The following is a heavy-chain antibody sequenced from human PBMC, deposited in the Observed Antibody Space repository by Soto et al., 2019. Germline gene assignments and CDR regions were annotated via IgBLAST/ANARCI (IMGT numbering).Heavy chain of an antibody. V-gene: IGHV5-51*01. Sequence: PGESLKISCKGSGYSFTSYWIGWVRQMPGKGLEWMGIIYPGDSDTRYSPSFQGQVTISADKSISTACLQWSSRKGSDIAMFYCARYLGIIGSGMDVWCQVTAVTVS. D-gene: IGHD3-3*01. CDR3: ARYLGIIGSGMDV. CDR1: GYSFTSYW. CDR2: IYPGDSDT. J-gene: IGHJ6*02.